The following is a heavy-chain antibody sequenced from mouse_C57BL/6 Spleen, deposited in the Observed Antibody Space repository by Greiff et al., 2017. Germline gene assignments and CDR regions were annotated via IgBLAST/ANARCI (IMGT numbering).Heavy chain of an antibody. J-gene: IGHJ2*01. CDR1: GFSLTSYG. Sequence: VQLQQSGPGLVQPSPSLSITCTVSGFSLTSYGVHWVRQSPGKGLEWLGVICRGGSTDYNAAFISRLSISKDNSTSQVFYKMHSLQADDTAIYYCARDWRYYFDYGGQGTTLTVSS. CDR3: ARDWRYYFDY. CDR2: ICRGGST. V-gene: IGHV2-2*01.